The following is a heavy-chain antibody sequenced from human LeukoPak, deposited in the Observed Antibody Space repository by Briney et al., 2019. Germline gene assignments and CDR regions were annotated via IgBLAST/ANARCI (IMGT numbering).Heavy chain of an antibody. D-gene: IGHD3-10*01. V-gene: IGHV3-7*01. J-gene: IGHJ4*02. CDR1: GFTFSSYA. CDR3: AKVAKYYYGSETYYFFEH. Sequence: GGSLRLSCAASGFTFSSYAMSWVRQAPGKGLEWVANIKQDGTEKYYVDSVKGRFTISRDNAKNSLYLQVNSLRVEDTAVYYCAKVAKYYYGSETYYFFEHWGQGTPVTASS. CDR2: IKQDGTEK.